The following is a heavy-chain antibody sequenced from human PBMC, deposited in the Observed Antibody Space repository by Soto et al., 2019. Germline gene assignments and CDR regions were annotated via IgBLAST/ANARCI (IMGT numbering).Heavy chain of an antibody. CDR3: AHCGCSSGSFLEYWYYGMDA. CDR1: GFSLSTSGVG. D-gene: IGHD6-25*01. V-gene: IGHV2-5*02. CDR2: IYWDDDK. Sequence: SGPTLVNPTQTLTLTCTFSGFSLSTSGVGVGWIRQPPGKALEGLALIYWDDDKRYSPSLKSRLTITKDTSKKQVVRTMTNMDPVDTATYYCAHCGCSSGSFLEYWYYGMDAWCEGTTVAVPS. J-gene: IGHJ6*04.